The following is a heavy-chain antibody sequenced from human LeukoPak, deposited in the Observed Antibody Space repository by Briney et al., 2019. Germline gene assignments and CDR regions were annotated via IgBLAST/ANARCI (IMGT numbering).Heavy chain of an antibody. CDR3: ARRPLVGATMGYYYYYMDV. Sequence: SETPSLTCAVYGGSFSGYYWSWIRQPPGKGLEWIGEINHSGSTNYNPSLKSRVTISVDTSKNQFSLKLSSVTAADTAVYYCARRPLVGATMGYYYYYMDVWGKGTTVTVSS. CDR2: INHSGST. CDR1: GGSFSGYY. J-gene: IGHJ6*03. D-gene: IGHD1-26*01. V-gene: IGHV4-34*01.